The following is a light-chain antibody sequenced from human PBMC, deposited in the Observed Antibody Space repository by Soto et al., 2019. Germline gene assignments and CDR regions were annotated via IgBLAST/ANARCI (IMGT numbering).Light chain of an antibody. CDR3: CSYAGGTEV. CDR2: GVS. V-gene: IGLV2-11*01. Sequence: QSVLTQPRSVSGSPGQSVTISCTGTSSDVGGYKYVSWYQQKPGKAPKLIIYGVSRWPSGVPNRFSGSKSGNRASLTISGLQAEDEGDYYCCSYAGGTEVFGTGTEVIVL. J-gene: IGLJ1*01. CDR1: SSDVGGYKY.